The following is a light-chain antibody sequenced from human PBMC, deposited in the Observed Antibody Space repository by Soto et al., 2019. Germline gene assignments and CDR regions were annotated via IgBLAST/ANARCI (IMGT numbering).Light chain of an antibody. CDR3: QQYNIWPPWT. J-gene: IGKJ1*01. CDR2: GAS. Sequence: IVMTQSPATLSVSAGERATLSCRASQSVSSNLAWYQQKPGQAPRLLIYGASTRATGIPARFSGSGSGTEFTLTISSLQSEDFAVYYCQQYNIWPPWTFGQGTKVDIK. V-gene: IGKV3-15*01. CDR1: QSVSSN.